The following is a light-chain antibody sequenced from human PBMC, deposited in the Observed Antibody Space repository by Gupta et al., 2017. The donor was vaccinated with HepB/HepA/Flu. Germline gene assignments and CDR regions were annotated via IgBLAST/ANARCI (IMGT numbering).Light chain of an antibody. CDR2: HVN. CDR3: SSYTASDDLV. J-gene: IGLJ2*01. Sequence: SALTHPASVSRSPVQSITISCTGTSSDVGHDDYVSWYQQHPGKVPKLLRYHVNKRPSGVSKRGSGSKSGNTASLTXSXLQTEDXAEYFCSSYTASDDLVFGGGTKLTVL. V-gene: IGLV2-14*03. CDR1: SSDVGHDDY.